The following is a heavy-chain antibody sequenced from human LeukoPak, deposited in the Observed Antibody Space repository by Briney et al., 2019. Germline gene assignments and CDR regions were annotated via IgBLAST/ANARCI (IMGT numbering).Heavy chain of an antibody. CDR2: ISNDGGNK. Sequence: GGSLRLSCAASGFTFRSYAMHWVRQAPGKGLEWVAVISNDGGNKYYADSVKGRFTISRDNSKNTLYLQMNSLRPEDTTVYYSASAGRSGFDLDYFDYWGQGALVTVSS. D-gene: IGHD5-12*01. CDR1: GFTFRSYA. CDR3: ASAGRSGFDLDYFDY. J-gene: IGHJ4*02. V-gene: IGHV3-30*04.